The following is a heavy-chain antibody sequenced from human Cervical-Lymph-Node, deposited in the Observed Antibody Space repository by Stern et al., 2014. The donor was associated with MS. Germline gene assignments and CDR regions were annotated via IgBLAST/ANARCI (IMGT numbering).Heavy chain of an antibody. CDR2: ISSSSSYI. CDR1: GFTFSSYS. Sequence: EVQLVESGGGLVKPGGSLRLSCAASGFTFSSYSMNWVRQAPGKGLEWVSSISSSSSYIYYADSVKGRFTISRDNAKNSLYLQMNSLRAEDTAVYYCAREGVVITPPFDYWGQGTLVTVSS. V-gene: IGHV3-21*01. D-gene: IGHD3-3*01. CDR3: AREGVVITPPFDY. J-gene: IGHJ4*02.